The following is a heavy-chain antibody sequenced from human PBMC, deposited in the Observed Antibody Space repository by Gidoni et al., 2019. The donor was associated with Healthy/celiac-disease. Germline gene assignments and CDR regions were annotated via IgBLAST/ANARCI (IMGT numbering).Heavy chain of an antibody. CDR3: AKDLLLWGSANEYFDY. J-gene: IGHJ4*02. V-gene: IGHV3-30*02. D-gene: IGHD3-10*01. Sequence: QVQLVESGGGVVQPGGSLRLHCAAPGLTFSSYGMQWVRQAPGKGLEWVAVIRYDGSNKYYADSVKGRFTISRDNSKNTLYLQMNSLRAEDTAVYYCAKDLLLWGSANEYFDYWGQGTLVTVSS. CDR2: IRYDGSNK. CDR1: GLTFSSYG.